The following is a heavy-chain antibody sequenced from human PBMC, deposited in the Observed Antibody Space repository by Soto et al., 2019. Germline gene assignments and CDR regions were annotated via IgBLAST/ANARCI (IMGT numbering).Heavy chain of an antibody. V-gene: IGHV1-2*04. CDR1: GYTFTDYY. CDR3: ASAWGHGSWSAFFGMQV. CDR2: INPHSGDT. Sequence: QVQLVQSGAEVRKPGASVKVSCKASGYTFTDYYIHWVRQAPGQGLEWMGWINPHSGDTKNAQKFQGWVTMTRDTSFGTAYVEMRRLTAHDAAVYYCASAWGHGSWSAFFGMQVWGQGTTVTVSS. J-gene: IGHJ6*02. D-gene: IGHD3-10*01.